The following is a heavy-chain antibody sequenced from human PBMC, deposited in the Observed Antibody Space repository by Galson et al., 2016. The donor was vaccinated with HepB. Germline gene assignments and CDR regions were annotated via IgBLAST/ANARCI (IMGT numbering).Heavy chain of an antibody. V-gene: IGHV5-51*01. CDR1: GYSTPSYW. J-gene: IGHJ6*02. CDR3: ARQQQLVPYDHLYGMDV. CDR2: IFPGDSET. Sequence: QSGAEVKKPGESLRISCKGSGYSTPSYWIGWVRQMPGKGLEWIGIIFPGDSETKYSPSFQGQVTISADRSTSTAYLQWNSLKASDTAMYFCARQQQLVPYDHLYGMDVWGQGTTVIVSS. D-gene: IGHD6-13*01.